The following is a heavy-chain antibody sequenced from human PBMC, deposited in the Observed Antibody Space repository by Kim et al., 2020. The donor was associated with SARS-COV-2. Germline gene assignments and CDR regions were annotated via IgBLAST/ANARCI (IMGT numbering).Heavy chain of an antibody. D-gene: IGHD5-18*01. CDR3: ARDRYSYGHNWFDP. Sequence: ASVKVSCKASGYTFTSYAMNWVRQAPGQGLEWMGWINTNTGNPTYAQGFTGRFVFSLDTSVSTAYLQISSLKAEDTAVYYCARDRYSYGHNWFDPWGQGTLVTVSS. V-gene: IGHV7-4-1*02. CDR1: GYTFTSYA. J-gene: IGHJ5*02. CDR2: INTNTGNP.